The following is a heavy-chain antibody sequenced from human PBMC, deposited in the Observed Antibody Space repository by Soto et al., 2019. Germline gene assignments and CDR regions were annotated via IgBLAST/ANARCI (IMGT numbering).Heavy chain of an antibody. J-gene: IGHJ4*02. D-gene: IGHD2-15*01. CDR2: ISHSGST. CDR3: ARGSAGWDIVVVVAAANIFDY. V-gene: IGHV4-34*01. CDR1: GGSFSGYY. Sequence: PSETLSLTCAVYGGSFSGYYWSWIRQPPGKGLEWIGEISHSGSTNYNPSLKSRVTISVDTSKNQFSLKLSSVTAADTAVYYCARGSAGWDIVVVVAAANIFDYWGQGTLVTVSS.